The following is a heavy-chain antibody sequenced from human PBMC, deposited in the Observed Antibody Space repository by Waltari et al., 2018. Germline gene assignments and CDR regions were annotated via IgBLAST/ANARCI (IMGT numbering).Heavy chain of an antibody. CDR1: GYTFTSYY. D-gene: IGHD2-21*01. J-gene: IGHJ6*02. CDR2: INPSGGST. V-gene: IGHV1-46*01. Sequence: QVQLVQSGAEVKKPGASVKVSCKASGYTFTSYYMHWVRQAPGQGLEWMGIINPSGGSTSYAQKFQGRVTMTRDTSTSTVYMELSSLRSEDTAVYYCARDIRQRGYYYYYGMDVWGQGTTVTVSS. CDR3: ARDIRQRGYYYYYGMDV.